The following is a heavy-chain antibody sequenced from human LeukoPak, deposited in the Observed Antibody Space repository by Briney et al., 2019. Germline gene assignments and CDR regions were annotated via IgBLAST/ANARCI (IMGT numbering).Heavy chain of an antibody. D-gene: IGHD1-26*01. CDR1: GFTLSTYS. J-gene: IGHJ6*03. Sequence: GGSLRLSCAASGFTLSTYSMNWVRQAPGKGLEWVSSISISSNYIYYADSVKGRFTISRDNAKNSLYLQMNSLRAEDTAVYYCARADGSGAGYYMDVWGKGTTVTVSS. CDR2: ISISSNYI. CDR3: ARADGSGAGYYMDV. V-gene: IGHV3-21*01.